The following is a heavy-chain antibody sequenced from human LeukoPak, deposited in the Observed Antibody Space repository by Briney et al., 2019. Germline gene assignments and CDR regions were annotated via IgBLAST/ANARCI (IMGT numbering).Heavy chain of an antibody. Sequence: PETLSLTCTVSGGSLSSYFWSWIRQPPGKGLEWIGYIYHSGSSFYNPSLKSRVTMSIDTSKNQFSLKVTSVTAADTAVYYCARDLRRRVTAIGYGPREYYYYMDVWGKGTTVTISS. CDR2: IYHSGSS. J-gene: IGHJ6*03. CDR3: ARDLRRRVTAIGYGPREYYYYMDV. V-gene: IGHV4-59*12. CDR1: GGSLSSYF. D-gene: IGHD2-21*02.